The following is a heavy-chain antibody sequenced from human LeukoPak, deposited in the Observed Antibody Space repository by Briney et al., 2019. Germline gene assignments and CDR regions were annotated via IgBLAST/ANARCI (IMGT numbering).Heavy chain of an antibody. V-gene: IGHV3-7*01. D-gene: IGHD1-14*01. CDR1: GFTFSGHW. Sequence: LAGGSLRLSCAASGFTFSGHWMSWVRQAPGKGLEWVANINQGGSDKYYVDSVKGRFTISTDNANNLLYLQMNSLRGEDTAVYYCTRDRSRAEDDWGQGTLVTVSS. CDR3: TRDRSRAEDD. CDR2: INQGGSDK. J-gene: IGHJ4*02.